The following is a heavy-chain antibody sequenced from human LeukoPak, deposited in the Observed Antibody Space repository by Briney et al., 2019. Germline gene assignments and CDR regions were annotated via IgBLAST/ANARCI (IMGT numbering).Heavy chain of an antibody. CDR3: ARELGYCSSTSCYSSRWFDP. CDR1: GGTFSSYT. CDR2: IIPILGIA. V-gene: IGHV1-69*04. D-gene: IGHD2-2*02. J-gene: IGHJ5*02. Sequence: GASVKVSCKASGGTFSSYTISWVRQAPGQGLEWMGRIIPILGIANYAQKFQGRVTITADKSTSTAYTELSSLRSEDTAVYYCARELGYCSSTSCYSSRWFDPWGQGTLVTVSS.